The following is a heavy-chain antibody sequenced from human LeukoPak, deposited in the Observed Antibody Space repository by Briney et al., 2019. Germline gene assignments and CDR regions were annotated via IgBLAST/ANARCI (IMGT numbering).Heavy chain of an antibody. V-gene: IGHV3-23*01. CDR1: GFTFGNEA. D-gene: IGHD6-13*01. CDR2: ISAGGGTT. J-gene: IGHJ4*02. CDR3: AKDSEQQLVLNY. Sequence: PGGSLRLSCAASGFTFGNEAMSWVRQAPERGLEWVSSISAGGGTTYYADSVKGRFTISRDNSNNTLFLQMNSLRAEDTAAYYCAKDSEQQLVLNYWGQGTLVTVSS.